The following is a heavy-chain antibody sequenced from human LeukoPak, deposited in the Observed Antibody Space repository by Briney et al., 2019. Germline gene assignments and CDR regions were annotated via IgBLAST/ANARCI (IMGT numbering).Heavy chain of an antibody. CDR2: VYTSGTT. V-gene: IGHV4-4*07. CDR1: GVSMSSYY. J-gene: IGHJ5*02. CDR3: ARDVQSSGGYNWFDP. D-gene: IGHD2-15*01. Sequence: SETLSPTCSVSGVSMSSYYWSWIRQPAGKGLGWIGFVYTSGTTNYNPSLKSRVTMSIDTSKNQFSLKLRSVTAADTAVYYCARDVQSSGGYNWFDPWGQGTLVIVSS.